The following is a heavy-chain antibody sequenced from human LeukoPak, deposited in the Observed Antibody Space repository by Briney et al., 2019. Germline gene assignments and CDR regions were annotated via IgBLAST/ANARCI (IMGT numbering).Heavy chain of an antibody. CDR1: GYTFTSYG. V-gene: IGHV1-18*04. Sequence: ASVTVSCTASGYTFTSYGISWVRQAPGQGLEWMGWISAYNGNTNYAQKLQGRVTMTTDTSTSTAYMELRSLRSDDTAVYYCAREASAAGSWFDPWGQGTLVTVSS. CDR2: ISAYNGNT. CDR3: AREASAAGSWFDP. J-gene: IGHJ5*02. D-gene: IGHD6-13*01.